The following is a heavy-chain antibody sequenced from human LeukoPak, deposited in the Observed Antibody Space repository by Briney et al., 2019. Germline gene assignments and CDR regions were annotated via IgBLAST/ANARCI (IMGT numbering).Heavy chain of an antibody. J-gene: IGHJ4*02. Sequence: GGSLRLSCAASGFTFSSYAMHWVRQAPGKGLEWVAVISYDGSNKYYADSVKGRFTISRDNSKNTLYLQMNSLRAEDTAVYYCASPLRRTDYWGQGTLVTVSS. D-gene: IGHD4-17*01. CDR3: ASPLRRTDY. CDR1: GFTFSSYA. V-gene: IGHV3-30*04. CDR2: ISYDGSNK.